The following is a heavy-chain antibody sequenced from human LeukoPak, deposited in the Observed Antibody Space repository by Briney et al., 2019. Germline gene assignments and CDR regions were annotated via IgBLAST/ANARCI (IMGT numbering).Heavy chain of an antibody. CDR2: INPNSGST. Sequence: EASVKVSCKASGYTFTGYYMHWVRQAPGQGPEWMGWINPNSGSTNYAQKFQGWVTMTRDTSISTAYMELSRLRSDDTAVYYCAREADDYGDYWGQGTLVTVSS. V-gene: IGHV1-2*04. J-gene: IGHJ4*02. CDR1: GYTFTGYY. CDR3: AREADDYGDY.